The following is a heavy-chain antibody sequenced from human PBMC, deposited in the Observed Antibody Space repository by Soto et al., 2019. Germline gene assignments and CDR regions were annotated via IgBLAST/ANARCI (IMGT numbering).Heavy chain of an antibody. D-gene: IGHD4-17*01. V-gene: IGHV3-21*01. Sequence: EVQLVESGGGLVKPGGSLRLSCAASGFTFSSYSMNWVRQAPGKGLEWVSSISSSSSYIYYADSVKGRFTISRDNAKNSLYLQMNSLRAEDTAVYYCARGSTVVTPCHFDPWGKGTLVTVSS. CDR1: GFTFSSYS. CDR2: ISSSSSYI. CDR3: ARGSTVVTPCHFDP. J-gene: IGHJ5*02.